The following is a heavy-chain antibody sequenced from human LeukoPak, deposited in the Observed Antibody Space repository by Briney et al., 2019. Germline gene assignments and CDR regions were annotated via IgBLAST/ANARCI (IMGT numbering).Heavy chain of an antibody. CDR2: IWYDGSNK. CDR3: ARDTAMVTDDDAFDI. D-gene: IGHD5-18*01. CDR1: GFTFSSNA. V-gene: IGHV3-33*08. Sequence: GGPLRPSCAAPGFTFSSNALHWVRQAPGKGLEWGAVIWYDGSNKYYADSVKGRFTISRDNSKNTLYLQMNSLRAEDTAVYYCARDTAMVTDDDAFDIWGQGTMVTVSS. J-gene: IGHJ3*02.